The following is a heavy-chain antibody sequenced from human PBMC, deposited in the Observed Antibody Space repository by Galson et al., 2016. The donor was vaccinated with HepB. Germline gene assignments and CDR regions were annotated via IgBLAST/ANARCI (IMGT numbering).Heavy chain of an antibody. CDR3: ARTLKFRDDYSKNYYYHGMDV. CDR1: GGSISSSSYY. V-gene: IGHV4-39*01. J-gene: IGHJ6*04. Sequence: TLSLTCTVSGGSISSSSYYWGRIRQPPGRGLEWIGNIYYSGSAYYKPSLKSRVTISADTSKNQFSLKLSSVTAADTAIYYCARTLKFRDDYSKNYYYHGMDVWGKGTTVTVSS. CDR2: IYYSGSA. D-gene: IGHD4-11*01.